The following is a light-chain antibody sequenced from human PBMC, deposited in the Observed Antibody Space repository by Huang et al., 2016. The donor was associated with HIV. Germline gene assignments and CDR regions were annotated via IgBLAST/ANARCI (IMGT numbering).Light chain of an antibody. V-gene: IGKV1-17*03. Sequence: DIQMTQSPSAMSASIGDRVTITCRASQAINKYLAWFQQKPGRVPKLLIFAVSNLQSGVPSRFSGSGSGTEFTLTITSLQPEDFATYYCLQYNTYPYAFGQGTKLEI. CDR1: QAINKY. CDR3: LQYNTYPYA. CDR2: AVS. J-gene: IGKJ2*01.